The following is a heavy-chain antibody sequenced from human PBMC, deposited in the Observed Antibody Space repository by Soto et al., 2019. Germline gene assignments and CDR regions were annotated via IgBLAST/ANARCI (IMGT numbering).Heavy chain of an antibody. J-gene: IGHJ6*02. Sequence: QVQLVESGGGVVQPGRSLRLSCAASGFTFSSYGMHWVRQAPGKGLEWVAVIWYDGSNKYYADSVKGRFTISRDNSKNTLYLQMNSLRAEDTAVYYCAREYCSSTSCGMDVWGQGTTVTVSS. CDR1: GFTFSSYG. CDR3: AREYCSSTSCGMDV. D-gene: IGHD2-2*01. V-gene: IGHV3-33*01. CDR2: IWYDGSNK.